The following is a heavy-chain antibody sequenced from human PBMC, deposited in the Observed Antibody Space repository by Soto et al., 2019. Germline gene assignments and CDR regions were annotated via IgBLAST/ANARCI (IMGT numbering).Heavy chain of an antibody. CDR1: SGSISSSNW. Sequence: QVQLQESGPGLVKPSGTLSLTCAVSSGSISSSNWWSWVRQPPGKGLAWIGEIYHSGSTNYTPSLKSRVTIAVDKSKNQFSLKLSSVTAADTAVYYCARDGVGDYETKKGYYYYMDVWGKGTTVTVSS. V-gene: IGHV4-4*02. D-gene: IGHD4-17*01. J-gene: IGHJ6*03. CDR2: IYHSGST. CDR3: ARDGVGDYETKKGYYYYMDV.